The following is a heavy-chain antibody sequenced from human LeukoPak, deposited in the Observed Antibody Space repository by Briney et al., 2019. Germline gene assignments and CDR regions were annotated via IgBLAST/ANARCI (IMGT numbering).Heavy chain of an antibody. CDR1: GATFSSYA. CDR2: IIPILGIA. V-gene: IGHV1-69*04. CDR3: ARDTDGYAIDY. D-gene: IGHD5-24*01. J-gene: IGHJ4*02. Sequence: GASVKVSCKASGATFSSYAISWVRQAPGQGLEWMGRIIPILGIANYAQKFQGRVTITADKSTSTAYVELSSLRSEDTAVYYCARDTDGYAIDYWGQGTLVTVSS.